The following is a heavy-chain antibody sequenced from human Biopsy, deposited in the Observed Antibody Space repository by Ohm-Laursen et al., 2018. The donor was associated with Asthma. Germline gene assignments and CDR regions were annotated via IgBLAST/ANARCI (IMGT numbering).Heavy chain of an antibody. CDR3: ARFKRGYSYGYAGVFDY. D-gene: IGHD5-18*01. Sequence: SLRLSCAASGFTFSNCGMHWVGEAPGKGMEWVAVISYAGRNKYYADSVKGRFTISRDNSKNTLYLQMNSQRDEDTAVYYCARFKRGYSYGYAGVFDYWGQGTLVTVSS. V-gene: IGHV3-30*03. J-gene: IGHJ4*02. CDR1: GFTFSNCG. CDR2: ISYAGRNK.